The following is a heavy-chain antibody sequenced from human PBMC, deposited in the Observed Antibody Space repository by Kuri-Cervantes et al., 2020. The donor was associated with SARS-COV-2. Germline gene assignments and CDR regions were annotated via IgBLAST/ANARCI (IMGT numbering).Heavy chain of an antibody. J-gene: IGHJ4*02. CDR3: AREGALPAGLDY. D-gene: IGHD2-2*01. CDR2: ISYDGSNK. Sequence: SLKISCAASGFSLSAYSMHWVRQAPGTGLKWVAVISYDGSNKYYADSVKGRFTISRDNSKNTLYLQMNSLRAEDTAVYYCAREGALPAGLDYWGQGTLVTVSS. CDR1: GFSLSAYS. V-gene: IGHV3-30*19.